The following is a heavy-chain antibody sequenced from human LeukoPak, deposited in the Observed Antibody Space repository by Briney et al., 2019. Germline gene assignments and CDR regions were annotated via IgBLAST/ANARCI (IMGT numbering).Heavy chain of an antibody. CDR3: WRGREAAKRPLVT. V-gene: IGHV5-51*01. J-gene: IGHJ5*02. D-gene: IGHD6-25*01. Sequence: GESLKISCKASGYIFTSYWIGWGRQKPGKGLEWMGTIYPGDSDTRYNPSFQSQVTTSATNSISTAYLLWSIRKASDTAIYYSWRGREAAKRPLVTWGEGNLGSVSS. CDR2: IYPGDSDT. CDR1: GYIFTSYW.